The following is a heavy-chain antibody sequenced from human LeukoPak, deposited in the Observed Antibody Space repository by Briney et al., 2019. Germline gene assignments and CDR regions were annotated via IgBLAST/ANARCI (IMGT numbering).Heavy chain of an antibody. CDR3: ARFAAGGSYYYYMDV. CDR1: GFTFSSFA. CDR2: ISGSGGST. V-gene: IGHV3-23*01. J-gene: IGHJ6*03. D-gene: IGHD3-10*01. Sequence: GGSLRLSCAASGFTFSSFAMGWVRQAPGKGLEWVSGISGSGGSTYYADSVKGRFTISRDNAKNSLYLQMNSLRADDTAVYYCARFAAGGSYYYYMDVWGKGTTVTVSS.